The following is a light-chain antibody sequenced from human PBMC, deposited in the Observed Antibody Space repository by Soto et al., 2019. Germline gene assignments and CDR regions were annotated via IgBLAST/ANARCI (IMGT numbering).Light chain of an antibody. CDR3: ATWDGSLPAEV. CDR2: DVS. V-gene: IGLV2-11*01. J-gene: IGLJ2*01. Sequence: QSALTQPRSVSGSPGQSVTISCTGTSSDVGGYNYVSWYQQHPGKAPKLMIYDVSKRPSGVPDRFSGSKSGNTASLTISGLQADDEADYYCATWDGSLPAEVFGGGTKLTVL. CDR1: SSDVGGYNY.